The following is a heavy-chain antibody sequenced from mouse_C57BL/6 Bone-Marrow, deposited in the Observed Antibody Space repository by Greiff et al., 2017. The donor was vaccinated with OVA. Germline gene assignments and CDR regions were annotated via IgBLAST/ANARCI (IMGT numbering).Heavy chain of an antibody. CDR3: ARRWLLDYFDY. J-gene: IGHJ2*01. CDR1: GFTFSSYG. CDR2: ISSGGSYT. Sequence: EVQVVESGGDLVKPGGSLKLSCAASGFTFSSYGMSWVRQTPDKRLEWVATISSGGSYTYYPDSVKGRFTISRDNAKNTLYLQMSSLKSEDTAMYYCARRWLLDYFDYWDRGTTLTVSS. D-gene: IGHD2-3*01. V-gene: IGHV5-6*01.